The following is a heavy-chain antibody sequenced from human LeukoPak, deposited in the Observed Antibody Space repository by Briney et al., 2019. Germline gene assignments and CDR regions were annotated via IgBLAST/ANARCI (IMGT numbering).Heavy chain of an antibody. D-gene: IGHD5-24*01. CDR1: GFTFTSSA. J-gene: IGHJ4*02. CDR2: IVVGSGNT. Sequence: SVKVSCKAPGFTFTSSAMQWVRQARGQRLEWIGWIVVGSGNTNYAQKFQERVTITRDMSTSTAYMELSSLRSEDTAVYYCAAGDIEMATIGLGYWGQGTLVTVSS. CDR3: AAGDIEMATIGLGY. V-gene: IGHV1-58*02.